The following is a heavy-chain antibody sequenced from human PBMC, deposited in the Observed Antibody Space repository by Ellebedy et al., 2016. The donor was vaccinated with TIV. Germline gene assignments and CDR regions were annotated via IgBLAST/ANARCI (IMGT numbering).Heavy chain of an antibody. J-gene: IGHJ4*02. V-gene: IGHV3-21*01. CDR3: ARDLMGTSCYDY. Sequence: GGSLRFSXAASGFTFSSYSMNWVRQAPGKGLEWVSSISSSSSYIYYADSVKGRFTISRDNAKNSLYLQMNSLRAEDTAVYYCARDLMGTSCYDYWGQGTLVTVSS. CDR2: ISSSSSYI. D-gene: IGHD2-2*01. CDR1: GFTFSSYS.